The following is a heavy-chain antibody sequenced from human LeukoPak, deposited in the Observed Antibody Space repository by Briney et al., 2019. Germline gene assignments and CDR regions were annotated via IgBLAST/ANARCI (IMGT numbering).Heavy chain of an antibody. Sequence: GGSLRLSCAASGFTFSRYGLHWVRQAPGKGLEWVAFIRDDGSTRYYADSVKGRFTVSRDNSKNTLYLQMDSLRTEDTAVYYCAKVPHSWGLFDSWGQGTLVTVAS. J-gene: IGHJ4*02. V-gene: IGHV3-30*02. CDR2: IRDDGSTR. D-gene: IGHD3-16*01. CDR1: GFTFSRYG. CDR3: AKVPHSWGLFDS.